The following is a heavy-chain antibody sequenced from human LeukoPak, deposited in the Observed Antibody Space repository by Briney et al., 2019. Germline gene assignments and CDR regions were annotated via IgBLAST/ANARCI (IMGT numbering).Heavy chain of an antibody. J-gene: IGHJ4*02. CDR3: AVSGSYSFSDY. D-gene: IGHD1-26*01. CDR1: GFTFSSYW. V-gene: IGHV3-66*01. Sequence: GGSLRLSCAASGFTFSSYWMSWVRQAPGKGLEWVSVIYSGGSTYYADSVKGRFTISRDNSKNTLYLQMNSLRAEDTAVYYCAVSGSYSFSDYWGQGNLVSVSS. CDR2: IYSGGST.